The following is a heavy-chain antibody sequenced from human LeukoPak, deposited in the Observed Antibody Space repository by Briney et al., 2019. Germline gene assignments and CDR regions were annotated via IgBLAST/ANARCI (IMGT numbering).Heavy chain of an antibody. Sequence: PGGSLRLSCAASGFTFSSYGMHWVRQAPGKGLEWVAVIWYDGSNKYYADSVKGRFTISRDNSKNTLYVQRNSLRAEDTAVYYCAREFKGYCSSTSCPPRFDPWGQGTLVTVSS. CDR2: IWYDGSNK. D-gene: IGHD2-2*01. J-gene: IGHJ5*02. V-gene: IGHV3-33*01. CDR1: GFTFSSYG. CDR3: AREFKGYCSSTSCPPRFDP.